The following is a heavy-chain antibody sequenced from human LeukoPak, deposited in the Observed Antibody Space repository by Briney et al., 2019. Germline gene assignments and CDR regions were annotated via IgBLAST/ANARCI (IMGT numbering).Heavy chain of an antibody. CDR3: ARDRLGGDLTGESLY. V-gene: IGHV1-18*01. D-gene: IGHD4-17*01. CDR1: GYPFDNFG. CDR2: ISAYNGNT. Sequence: ASVKVSCKASGYPFDNFGLTWVRQAPGQGLEWMGWISAYNGNTHYAQKFRDRLTMTTDTSTRTAYLELRSLKSDDTAVYYCARDRLGGDLTGESLYWGQGTLVTVSS. J-gene: IGHJ4*02.